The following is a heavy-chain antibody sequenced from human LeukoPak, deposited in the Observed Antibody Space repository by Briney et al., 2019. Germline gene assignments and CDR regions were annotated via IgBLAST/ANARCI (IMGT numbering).Heavy chain of an antibody. Sequence: GGFLRLSCAASGFTFSSFPMSWVRQAPGKGLEWVSGISGSDGTTYYADSVKGRFTISRDNSKNTLYLQMNSLRAEDTAVYYCAKISSSSAIDYWGQGTLVTVSS. V-gene: IGHV3-23*01. CDR2: ISGSDGTT. D-gene: IGHD1-1*01. J-gene: IGHJ4*02. CDR3: AKISSSSAIDY. CDR1: GFTFSSFP.